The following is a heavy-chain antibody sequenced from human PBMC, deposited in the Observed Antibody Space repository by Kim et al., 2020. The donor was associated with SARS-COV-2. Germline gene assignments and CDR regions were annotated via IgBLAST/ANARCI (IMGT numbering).Heavy chain of an antibody. Sequence: GGSLRLSCAASGFTFSNAWMSWVRQAPGKGLEWVGRIKSKTDGGTTDYAAPVKGRFTISRDDSKNTLYLQMNSLKTEDTAVYYCTTDRGYDSSGYYYGGHYFDYWGQGTLVTVSS. D-gene: IGHD3-22*01. CDR3: TTDRGYDSSGYYYGGHYFDY. CDR2: IKSKTDGGTT. J-gene: IGHJ4*02. V-gene: IGHV3-15*01. CDR1: GFTFSNAW.